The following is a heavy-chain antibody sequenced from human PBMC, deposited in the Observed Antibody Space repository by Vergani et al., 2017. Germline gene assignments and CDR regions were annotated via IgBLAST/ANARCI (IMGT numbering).Heavy chain of an antibody. J-gene: IGHJ6*03. CDR3: ARDDGYPAALYDYYMDV. CDR1: GFTFSSYG. CDR2: IWYDGSNK. Sequence: QVQLVESGGGVVQPGRSLRLSCAASGFTFSSYGMHWVRQAPGKGLEWVAVIWYDGSNKYYADSVKGRFTISRDNSKNTLYLQMNSLRAEDTAVYYCARDDGYPAALYDYYMDVWGKGTTVTVSS. D-gene: IGHD2-2*01. V-gene: IGHV3-33*01.